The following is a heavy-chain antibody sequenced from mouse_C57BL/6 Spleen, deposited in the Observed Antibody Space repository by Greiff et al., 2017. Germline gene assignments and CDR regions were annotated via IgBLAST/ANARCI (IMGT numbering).Heavy chain of an antibody. CDR1: GYTFTNYW. CDR2: IYPGGGYT. Sequence: QVQLQQSGAELVRPGTSVKMSCKASGYTFTNYWIGWAKQRPGHGLEWIGDIYPGGGYTNYNEKFKGKATLTADKSSSTAYMQFSSLTSEDSAIYYCAKSAAQATRGAWFAYWGQGTMVTVSA. J-gene: IGHJ3*01. CDR3: AKSAAQATRGAWFAY. V-gene: IGHV1-63*01. D-gene: IGHD3-2*02.